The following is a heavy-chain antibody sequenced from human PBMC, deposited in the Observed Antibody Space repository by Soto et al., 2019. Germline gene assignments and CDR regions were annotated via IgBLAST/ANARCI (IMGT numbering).Heavy chain of an antibody. Sequence: QVQLEESGGGVVQPGRSLRLSCEASGFTFNTYSMHWVRQPPGKGLEWLAAIWYDGTQKYYADSVKGRFIISRDNSKKKLYLEMNSLRAEDPAVYYCARAGGTTVTGLWHFDSWGQGTLVTVSS. V-gene: IGHV3-33*01. CDR1: GFTFNTYS. D-gene: IGHD4-17*01. CDR2: IWYDGTQK. CDR3: ARAGGTTVTGLWHFDS. J-gene: IGHJ4*02.